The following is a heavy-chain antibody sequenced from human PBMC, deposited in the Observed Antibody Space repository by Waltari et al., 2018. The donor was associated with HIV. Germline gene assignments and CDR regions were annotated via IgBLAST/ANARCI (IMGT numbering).Heavy chain of an antibody. CDR3: ARRQAPYWYFDL. Sequence: QLVESGGGLVKAGGALRLSCAASGFTFSSYNMNLVRQVPGKGRGWVSSISISNNNVFYGDSVKGRFTISRDNAKKSLFLQMNSLRGEDTAIYYCARRQAPYWYFDLWGRGTLVTVSS. CDR1: GFTFSSYN. J-gene: IGHJ2*01. CDR2: ISISNNNV. V-gene: IGHV3-21*02.